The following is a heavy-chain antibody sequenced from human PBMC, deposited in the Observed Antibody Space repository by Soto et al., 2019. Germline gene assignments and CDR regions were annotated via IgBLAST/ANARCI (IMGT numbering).Heavy chain of an antibody. Sequence: QEQLVASGGGVVQPGRSLRLSCAASGFTFSRNGMHWIRQAPGKGLEWVAIIWYHGNKENYADSVRGRFTISRDNSKNTVYLQMESLRVEDTAVYYCARWNLAGPTIDAFDLWGQGTLVTVSS. D-gene: IGHD5-12*01. CDR2: IWYHGNKE. CDR3: ARWNLAGPTIDAFDL. J-gene: IGHJ3*01. V-gene: IGHV3-33*01. CDR1: GFTFSRNG.